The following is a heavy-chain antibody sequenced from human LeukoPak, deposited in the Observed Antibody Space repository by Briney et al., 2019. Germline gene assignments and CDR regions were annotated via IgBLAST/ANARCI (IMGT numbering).Heavy chain of an antibody. CDR1: GGSISSYY. Sequence: SETLSLTCTVSGGSISSYYWSWIRQPPGKGLEWSGYISYSGSTNYNPSLKSRVTISVDTSKNQFSLKLRSVTAADTAVYYCARHNIRGYSYGYYFDYWGQGTLVTVSS. J-gene: IGHJ4*02. CDR2: ISYSGST. V-gene: IGHV4-59*08. D-gene: IGHD5-18*01. CDR3: ARHNIRGYSYGYYFDY.